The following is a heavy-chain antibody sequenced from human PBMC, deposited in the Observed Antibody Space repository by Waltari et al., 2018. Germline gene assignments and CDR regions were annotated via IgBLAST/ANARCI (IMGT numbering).Heavy chain of an antibody. Sequence: QVHLVQSGAEVKKSGASVKVSCKASGSSFGGYYLSWVRQAPGQGLEWMGGSNPTNGVANYAQKFQGRVTMTRDTSINSVYMDLSRLRSDDTAVYFCARGLGGSSPFDYWGRGTLVTVSS. CDR3: ARGLGGSSPFDY. V-gene: IGHV1-2*02. CDR2: SNPTNGVA. D-gene: IGHD3-16*01. J-gene: IGHJ4*02. CDR1: GSSFGGYY.